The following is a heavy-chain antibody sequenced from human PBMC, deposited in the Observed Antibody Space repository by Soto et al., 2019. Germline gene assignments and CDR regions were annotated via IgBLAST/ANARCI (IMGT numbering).Heavy chain of an antibody. V-gene: IGHV3-30*18. D-gene: IGHD3-16*01. J-gene: IGHJ3*02. CDR1: GFTFSSYG. CDR2: ISYDGSNK. Sequence: HPRGSLRLSCAASGFTFSSYGMHWVRQAPGKGLEWVAVISYDGSNKYYADSVKGRFTISRDNSKNTLYLQMNSLRAEDTAVYYCAKDGYYDYIWGRPSRAFDIWGQGTMVTVSS. CDR3: AKDGYYDYIWGRPSRAFDI.